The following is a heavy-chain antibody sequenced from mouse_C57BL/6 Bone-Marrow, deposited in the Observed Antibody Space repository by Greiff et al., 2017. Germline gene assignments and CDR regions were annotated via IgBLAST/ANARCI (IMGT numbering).Heavy chain of an antibody. CDR1: GFTFSSYG. CDR2: ISSGGSYT. D-gene: IGHD3-2*02. Sequence: EVQGVESGGDLVKPGGSLKLSCAASGFTFSSYGMSWVRQTPDKRLEWVATISSGGSYTYYPDSVKGRFTISRDNAKNTLYLQMSSLKSEDTAMYYCARRRGDSSGYVGFAYWGQGTLVTVSA. J-gene: IGHJ3*01. CDR3: ARRRGDSSGYVGFAY. V-gene: IGHV5-6*01.